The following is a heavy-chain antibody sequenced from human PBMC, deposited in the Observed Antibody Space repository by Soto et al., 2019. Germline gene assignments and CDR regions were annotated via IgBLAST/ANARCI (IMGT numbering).Heavy chain of an antibody. CDR3: ARGEPYDSRGDSFWFDP. CDR1: GYTFTSYG. J-gene: IGHJ5*02. CDR2: ISAYNGNT. V-gene: IGHV1-18*01. D-gene: IGHD3-3*01. Sequence: ASVKVSCKASGYTFTSYGISWVRQAPGQGLEWMGWISAYNGNTNYAQKLQGRVTMTTDTSTSTAYMELRSLRSDDTAVYYCARGEPYDSRGDSFWFDPWGQGTLVTVSS.